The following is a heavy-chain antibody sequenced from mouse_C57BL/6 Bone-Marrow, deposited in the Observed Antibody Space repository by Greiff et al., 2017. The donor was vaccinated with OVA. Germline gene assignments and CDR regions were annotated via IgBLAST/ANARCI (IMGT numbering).Heavy chain of an antibody. Sequence: VHVRKAGAGLVRRGDPVTLYCTAPFSTFTYYQMHWVKQTPVHGLEWIGAIDPETGGTAYNQKFKGKAILTADKSSSTAYMELRSLTSEDSAVYYCTRIYGPYYFDYWGQGTTLTVSS. V-gene: IGHV1-15*01. CDR1: FSTFTYYQ. CDR3: TRIYGPYYFDY. D-gene: IGHD1-1*02. J-gene: IGHJ2*01. CDR2: IDPETGGT.